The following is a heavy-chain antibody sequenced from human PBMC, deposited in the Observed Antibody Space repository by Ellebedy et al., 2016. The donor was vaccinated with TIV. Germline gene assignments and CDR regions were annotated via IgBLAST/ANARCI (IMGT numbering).Heavy chain of an antibody. CDR1: GFTFSNYW. CDR2: INSDGSAT. CDR3: GAGTRVDY. V-gene: IGHV3-74*01. Sequence: PGGSLRLSCAASGFTFSNYWMHWVRQAPGKGLMWVSRINSDGSATTYADSVKGRFTISRDNAKNTLYLQMDSLGAEDTAVYYCGAGTRVDYWGQGSLVTVSS. D-gene: IGHD6-19*01. J-gene: IGHJ4*02.